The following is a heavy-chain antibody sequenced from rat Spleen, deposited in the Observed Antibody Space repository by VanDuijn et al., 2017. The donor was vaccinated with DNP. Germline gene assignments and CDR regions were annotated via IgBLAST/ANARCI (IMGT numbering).Heavy chain of an antibody. Sequence: QVQLKESGPGLVQPSQTLSLTCTVSGFSLTSYGVSWVRQPPGKGLEWIAAISSGGITYYNSALKSRLSISRDTSKSQVFLKMNSLQTEDTAIYFCTRDDIGTTRFDYWGQGVMVTVSS. J-gene: IGHJ2*01. CDR1: GFSLTSYG. CDR3: TRDDIGTTRFDY. V-gene: IGHV2S12*01. CDR2: ISSGGIT. D-gene: IGHD1-5*01.